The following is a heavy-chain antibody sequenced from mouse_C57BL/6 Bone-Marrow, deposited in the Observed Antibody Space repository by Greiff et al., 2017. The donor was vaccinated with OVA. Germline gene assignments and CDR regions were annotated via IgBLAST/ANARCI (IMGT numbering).Heavy chain of an antibody. V-gene: IGHV1-64*01. CDR3: ARPIYYYGETDY. CDR1: GYTFTSYW. Sequence: QVQLQQPGAELVKPGASVKLSCKASGYTFTSYWMHWVKQRPGQGLEWIGMIHPNSGSTNYNEKFKSKATLTVDKSSSTAYMQLSSLTSEDSAVYYCARPIYYYGETDYWGQGTTLTVSS. J-gene: IGHJ2*01. D-gene: IGHD1-1*01. CDR2: IHPNSGST.